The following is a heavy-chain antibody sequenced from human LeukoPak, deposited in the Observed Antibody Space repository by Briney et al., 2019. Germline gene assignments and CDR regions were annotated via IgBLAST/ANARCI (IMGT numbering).Heavy chain of an antibody. CDR2: ISSSSSYI. CDR1: GFPFSKYT. CDR3: ARVAPFDY. Sequence: GSLRLSCAASGFPFSKYTMNWVRQTPGKGLEWVSSISSSSSYIYYADSVKGRFTISRDNAKNSLYLQMNSLRAEDTAVYYCARVAPFDYWGQGTLVTVSS. V-gene: IGHV3-21*01. J-gene: IGHJ4*02.